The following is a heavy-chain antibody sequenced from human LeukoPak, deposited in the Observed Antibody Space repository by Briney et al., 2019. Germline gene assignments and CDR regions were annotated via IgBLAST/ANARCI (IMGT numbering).Heavy chain of an antibody. Sequence: GGSLRLSCAASGFTFDDYGMSWVRQAPGKGLEWVANIKQDGSEKYYVDSVKGRFTISRDNAKNSLYLQMNSLRAEDTAVYYCAKPARTDYADYWGQGTLVTVSS. D-gene: IGHD1-14*01. J-gene: IGHJ4*02. CDR3: AKPARTDYADY. V-gene: IGHV3-7*03. CDR1: GFTFDDYG. CDR2: IKQDGSEK.